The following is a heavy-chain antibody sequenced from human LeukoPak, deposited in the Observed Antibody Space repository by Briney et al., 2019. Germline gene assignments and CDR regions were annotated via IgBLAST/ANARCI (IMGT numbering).Heavy chain of an antibody. CDR2: IYYSGST. Sequence: SETLSLTWTVSGGSISSGDYYWSWIRQPPGKGLEWIGYIYYSGSTYYNPSLKSRVTISVDTSKNQFSLKLSSVTAADTAVYYCARAGLAGEFDYWGQGTLVTVSS. CDR1: GGSISSGDYY. J-gene: IGHJ4*02. D-gene: IGHD6-19*01. V-gene: IGHV4-30-4*01. CDR3: ARAGLAGEFDY.